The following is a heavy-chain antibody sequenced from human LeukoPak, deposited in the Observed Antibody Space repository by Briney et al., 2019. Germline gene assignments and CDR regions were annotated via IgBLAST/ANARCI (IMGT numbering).Heavy chain of an antibody. CDR1: GLTFSGYS. CDR3: ARDYDFWSGYYYYMDV. J-gene: IGHJ6*03. CDR2: VSSSSSTI. D-gene: IGHD3-3*01. Sequence: PGGSLRLSCAAAGLTFSGYSMNGVRQAPGRGLERGSYVSSSSSTIYYADSVKGRFTISRDNAKNSLYLQMNSLRAEDTAVYYCARDYDFWSGYYYYMDVWGKGTTVTVSS. V-gene: IGHV3-48*04.